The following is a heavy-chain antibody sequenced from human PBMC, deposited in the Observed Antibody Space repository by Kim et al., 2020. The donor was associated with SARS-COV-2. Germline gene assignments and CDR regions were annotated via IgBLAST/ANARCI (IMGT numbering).Heavy chain of an antibody. CDR2: IYYSGST. CDR1: GGSISSGGYY. CDR3: ARGLTMVRGVDYFDY. D-gene: IGHD3-10*01. V-gene: IGHV4-31*03. Sequence: SETLSLTCTVSGGSISSGGYYWSWIRQHPGKGLEWIGYIYYSGSTYYNPSLKSRVTISVDTSKNQFSLKLSSVTAADTAVYYCARGLTMVRGVDYFDYWGQGTLVTVSS. J-gene: IGHJ4*02.